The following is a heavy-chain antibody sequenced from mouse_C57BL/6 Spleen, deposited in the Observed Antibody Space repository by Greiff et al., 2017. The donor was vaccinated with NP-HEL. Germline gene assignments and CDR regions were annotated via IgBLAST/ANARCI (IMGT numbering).Heavy chain of an antibody. J-gene: IGHJ1*03. CDR2: IYPGDGDT. CDR1: GYAFSSSW. V-gene: IGHV1-82*01. CDR3: ARPILGYFDV. Sequence: QVQLKQSGPELVKPGASVKISCKASGYAFSSSWMNWVKQRPGKGLEWIGRIYPGDGDTNYNGKFKGKATLTADKSSSTAYMQLSSLTSEDSAVYFCARPILGYFDVWGTGTTVTVSS.